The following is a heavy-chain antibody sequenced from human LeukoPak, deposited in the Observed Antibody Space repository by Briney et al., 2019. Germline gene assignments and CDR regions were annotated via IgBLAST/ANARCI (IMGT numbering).Heavy chain of an antibody. V-gene: IGHV3-23*01. CDR3: AKDRNTVTTFDY. J-gene: IGHJ4*02. CDR1: GFTFDDYG. D-gene: IGHD4-17*01. Sequence: GGSLRLSCAASGFTFDDYGMSWVRQAPGKGLEWVSAISGSGGSTYYADSVKGRFTISRDDSKNTLYLQMNSLRAEDTAVYYCAKDRNTVTTFDYWGQGTLVTVSS. CDR2: ISGSGGST.